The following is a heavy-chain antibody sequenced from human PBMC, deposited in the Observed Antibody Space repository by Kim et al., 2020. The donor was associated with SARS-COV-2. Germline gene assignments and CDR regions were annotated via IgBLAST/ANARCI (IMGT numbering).Heavy chain of an antibody. D-gene: IGHD3-3*01. Sequence: WVSSVSEGSGNGLEWVGRIKNKIDGGTADYAAPVKGRFTISRDDSKNTLYLHLKSLNTEDTGLYYCTTLYAFWSGYATEGPFTYWGQGALAT. CDR1: W. V-gene: IGHV3-15*01. CDR2: IKNKIDGGTA. CDR3: TTLYAFWSGYATEGPFTY. J-gene: IGHJ4*02.